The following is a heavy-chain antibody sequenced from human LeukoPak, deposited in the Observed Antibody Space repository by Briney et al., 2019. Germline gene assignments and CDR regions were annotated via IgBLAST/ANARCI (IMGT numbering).Heavy chain of an antibody. Sequence: GGSLRLSCAASGFTFSSYSMNWVRQAPGKGLEWVSSISSSSSYIYYADSVKGRSTISRDNAKNSLYLQMSSLRAEDTAVYYCARVVYGDYGPDAFDIWGQGTMVTVSS. J-gene: IGHJ3*02. CDR3: ARVVYGDYGPDAFDI. D-gene: IGHD4-17*01. CDR1: GFTFSSYS. CDR2: ISSSSSYI. V-gene: IGHV3-21*01.